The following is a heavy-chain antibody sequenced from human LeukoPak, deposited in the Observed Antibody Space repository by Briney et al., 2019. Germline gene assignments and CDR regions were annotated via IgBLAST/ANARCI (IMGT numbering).Heavy chain of an antibody. V-gene: IGHV1-24*01. CDR3: ATVGGYGSTTIDY. Sequence: ASVKVSCKVSGYTLTELSMHWVRQAPGKGLEWMGGFDPEDGETIYAPKFQGRVTMTEDTSTDTAYMELSSLRSGDTAVYYCATVGGYGSTTIDYWGQGTLVTVSS. CDR1: GYTLTELS. CDR2: FDPEDGET. D-gene: IGHD3-10*01. J-gene: IGHJ4*02.